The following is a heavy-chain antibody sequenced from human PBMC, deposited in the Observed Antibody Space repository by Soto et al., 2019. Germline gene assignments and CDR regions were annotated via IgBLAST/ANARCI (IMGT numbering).Heavy chain of an antibody. V-gene: IGHV4-59*01. CDR1: GGSIRTYY. CDR2: IYYSGST. J-gene: IGHJ4*02. Sequence: SETLSLTCTVSGGSIRTYYWSWIRQPPGKGLEWIGYIYYSGSTNYNPSLKSRVTISVDTSKNQFSLKLSSVTAADTAVYYCARAESYYGSGSYSPFDYWGQGTLVTVS. CDR3: ARAESYYGSGSYSPFDY. D-gene: IGHD3-10*01.